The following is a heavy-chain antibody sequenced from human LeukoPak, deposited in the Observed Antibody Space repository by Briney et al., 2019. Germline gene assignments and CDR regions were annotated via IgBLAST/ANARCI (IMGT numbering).Heavy chain of an antibody. CDR2: INHSGST. V-gene: IGHV4-34*01. Sequence: SETLSLTCAVYGGSFSGYYWSWIRQPPGKGLEWIGEINHSGSTNYNPSLKSRVTISVDTSKSQFSLKLSSVTAADTAVYYCARGYSYFDYWGQGTLVTVSS. CDR1: GGSFSGYY. CDR3: ARGYSYFDY. D-gene: IGHD1-26*01. J-gene: IGHJ4*02.